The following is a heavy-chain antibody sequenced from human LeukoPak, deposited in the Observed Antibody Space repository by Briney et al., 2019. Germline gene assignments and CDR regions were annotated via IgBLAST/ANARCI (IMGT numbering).Heavy chain of an antibody. V-gene: IGHV3-64*01. CDR1: GFTFSSYA. Sequence: PGGSLRLSCAASGFTFSSYAMHGVRQARGKGLEYVSAISSNGGSTYYATSVKGRFTISRDNSKHTLYLQMGSLRAEDMAVSYCARDLNGSDPLGYWGQGTLVTVSS. D-gene: IGHD5-12*01. CDR3: ARDLNGSDPLGY. CDR2: ISSNGGST. J-gene: IGHJ4*02.